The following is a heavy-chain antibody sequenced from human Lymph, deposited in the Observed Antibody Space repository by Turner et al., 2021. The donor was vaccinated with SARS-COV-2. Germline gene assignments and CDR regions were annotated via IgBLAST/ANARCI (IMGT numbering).Heavy chain of an antibody. D-gene: IGHD3-10*01. Sequence: EVQLVESGAGLVQPGGSLRLSCAASGITVSSNYMSWVRQAPGKGLEWVSVVYAGGSTFYADSVKGRFTISRDKSKNTLYLQMNRLRAEDTAVYYCARDFREGAFDIWGQGTMVTISS. CDR2: VYAGGST. J-gene: IGHJ3*02. V-gene: IGHV3-66*01. CDR1: GITVSSNY. CDR3: ARDFREGAFDI.